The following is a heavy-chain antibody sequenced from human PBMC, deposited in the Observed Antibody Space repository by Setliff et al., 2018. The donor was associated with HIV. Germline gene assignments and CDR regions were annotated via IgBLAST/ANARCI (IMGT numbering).Heavy chain of an antibody. Sequence: PGGSLRLSCVASGFTFNSAWMTWVRQAPGKGLEWVGRIKSKTDGGTADYAAPVKGRFTISRDDSKNTLYLQMNSLKTEDTAVYYCSTVGGTGTNNYWGQGTLVTVSS. CDR1: GFTFNSAW. CDR3: STVGGTGTNNY. CDR2: IKSKTDGGTA. D-gene: IGHD1-1*01. J-gene: IGHJ4*02. V-gene: IGHV3-15*01.